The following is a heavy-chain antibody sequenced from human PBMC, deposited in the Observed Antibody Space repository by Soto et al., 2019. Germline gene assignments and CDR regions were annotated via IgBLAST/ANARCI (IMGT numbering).Heavy chain of an antibody. Sequence: GGSLRLSCAASGCTFTSYGMHWVRQAPGQGLEWVAVIVVNGRNEYYADSVKGRFTLCRDNSKNTLYLQMNSLRAEDTAVYYCATVRGSNIWYPRDITGSAFDYCGQGTLVTVSS. CDR1: GCTFTSYG. D-gene: IGHD6-13*01. CDR2: IVVNGRNE. V-gene: IGHV3-33*01. CDR3: ATVRGSNIWYPRDITGSAFDY. J-gene: IGHJ4*02.